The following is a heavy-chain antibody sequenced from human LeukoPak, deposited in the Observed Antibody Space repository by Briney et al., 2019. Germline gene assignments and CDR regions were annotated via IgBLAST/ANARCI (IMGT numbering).Heavy chain of an antibody. CDR1: GYTFTGYY. J-gene: IGHJ4*02. D-gene: IGHD3-22*01. CDR3: ARAQGYYYDSSGREDY. V-gene: IGHV1-2*02. Sequence: ASVKVSCKASGYTFTGYYMHWVRQAPGQGLEWMGWINPNSGGTKYAQKFQGRVTMTRDTSISTAYMELSSLRSEDTAVYYCARAQGYYYDSSGREDYWGQGTLVTVSS. CDR2: INPNSGGT.